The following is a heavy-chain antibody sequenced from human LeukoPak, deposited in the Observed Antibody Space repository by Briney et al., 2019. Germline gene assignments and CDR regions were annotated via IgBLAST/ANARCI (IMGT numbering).Heavy chain of an antibody. V-gene: IGHV4-59*01. CDR1: GGSISSYY. Sequence: SETLSLTRTVSGGSISSYYWSWIRQPPGKGLEWIGYIYYSGSTNYNPSLKSRVTISVDTSKNQFSLKLSSVTAADTAVYYCARSPRLAVETRWFGMDVWGQGTTVTVSS. D-gene: IGHD4-23*01. CDR2: IYYSGST. J-gene: IGHJ6*02. CDR3: ARSPRLAVETRWFGMDV.